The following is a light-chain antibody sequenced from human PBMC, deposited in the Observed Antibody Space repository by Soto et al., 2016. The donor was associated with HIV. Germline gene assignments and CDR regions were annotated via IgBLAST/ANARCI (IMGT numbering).Light chain of an antibody. CDR1: KLGNKY. V-gene: IGLV3-1*01. CDR2: QDS. CDR3: QAWDSGTAV. Sequence: SYELTQPPSASVSPGQTASITCSGHKLGNKYASWYQQKPGQSPVLVIYQDSKRPSGIPERFSGSDSGNTATLTISGTQALDEADYYCQAWDSGTAVFGGGTKLTVL. J-gene: IGLJ2*01.